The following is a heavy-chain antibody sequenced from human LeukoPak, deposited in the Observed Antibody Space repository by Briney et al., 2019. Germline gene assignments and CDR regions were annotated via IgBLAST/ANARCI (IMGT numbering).Heavy chain of an antibody. J-gene: IGHJ5*02. CDR3: ARHARWLGPFDP. Sequence: SETLSLTCTVSGGSISSYYWSWIRQPPGKGLEWIGYIYYSGSTNYNPSLKSRVTISVDTSKNQFSLKQSSVTAADTAVYYCARHARWLGPFDPWGQGTLVTVSS. D-gene: IGHD6-19*01. V-gene: IGHV4-59*08. CDR1: GGSISSYY. CDR2: IYYSGST.